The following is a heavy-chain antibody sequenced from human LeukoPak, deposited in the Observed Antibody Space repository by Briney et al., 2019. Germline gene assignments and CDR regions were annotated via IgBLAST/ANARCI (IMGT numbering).Heavy chain of an antibody. CDR3: ARDRYGSGSYYKSWFDP. CDR2: IYTSGST. J-gene: IGHJ5*02. D-gene: IGHD3-10*01. Sequence: SETLSLTCPVSGGSISSYYWSWIRQPAGKGLEWIGRIYTSGSTNYNPYLKSRVTMSVDTSKNQFSLKLTSVTAADTAVYYCARDRYGSGSYYKSWFDPWGQGTLVTVSS. CDR1: GGSISSYY. V-gene: IGHV4-4*07.